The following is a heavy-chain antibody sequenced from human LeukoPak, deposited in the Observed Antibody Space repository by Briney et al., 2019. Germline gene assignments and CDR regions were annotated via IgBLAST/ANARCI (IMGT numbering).Heavy chain of an antibody. Sequence: SETLSLTCTVFGGSIGSYYWSWIRQPPGKGLEWIGYIYYSGSTNCNPSLKSRVTISVDTSKNQFSLKLNSVTAADTAVYYCATYCSSTSCPRKRWAFDIWGQGTMVTVSS. D-gene: IGHD2-2*01. J-gene: IGHJ3*02. CDR3: ATYCSSTSCPRKRWAFDI. V-gene: IGHV4-59*01. CDR1: GGSIGSYY. CDR2: IYYSGST.